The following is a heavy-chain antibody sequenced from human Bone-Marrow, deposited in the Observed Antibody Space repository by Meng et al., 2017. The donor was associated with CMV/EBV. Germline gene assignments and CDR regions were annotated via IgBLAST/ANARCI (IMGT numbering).Heavy chain of an antibody. Sequence: GGSLRLSCAASGFTFSSYAMHWVRQAPGKGLEWVSYISSSGSTIYYADSVKGRFTISRDNAKNSLYLQMNSLRAEDTAVYYCASPIVVVPAALAGAYGMDVWGQGTTVSVSS. V-gene: IGHV3-48*04. CDR3: ASPIVVVPAALAGAYGMDV. CDR1: GFTFSSYA. J-gene: IGHJ6*02. D-gene: IGHD2-2*01. CDR2: ISSSGSTI.